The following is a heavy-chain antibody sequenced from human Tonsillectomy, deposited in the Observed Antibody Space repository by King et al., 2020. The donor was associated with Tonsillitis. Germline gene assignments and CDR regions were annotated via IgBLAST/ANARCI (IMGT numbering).Heavy chain of an antibody. Sequence: QLVQSGAEVKKPGASVKVSCKASGYTFTDYYMHWVRQAPGQGLEWMGWINPDSGGTNYAQKFQGRVTMTRDTSISTAYMELSRLRSDDTAVYYCASSMGSGWSCFDYWGQGTLVTVSS. D-gene: IGHD6-19*01. V-gene: IGHV1-2*02. CDR1: GYTFTDYY. CDR3: ASSMGSGWSCFDY. CDR2: INPDSGGT. J-gene: IGHJ4*02.